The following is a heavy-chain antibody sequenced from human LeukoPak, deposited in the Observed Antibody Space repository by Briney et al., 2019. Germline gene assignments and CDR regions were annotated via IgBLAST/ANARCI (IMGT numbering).Heavy chain of an antibody. D-gene: IGHD3-10*01. CDR3: AKGELRFDP. CDR1: GFIFSSYA. Sequence: GGSLRLSCAASGFIFSSYAMTWVRQAPGKGLEWVSGISGSGGSTYYAESVKGRFTISRDNSKSTLYLQMNSLRAEDTAIYYCAKGELRFDPWGQGTLVTVSS. J-gene: IGHJ5*02. V-gene: IGHV3-23*01. CDR2: ISGSGGST.